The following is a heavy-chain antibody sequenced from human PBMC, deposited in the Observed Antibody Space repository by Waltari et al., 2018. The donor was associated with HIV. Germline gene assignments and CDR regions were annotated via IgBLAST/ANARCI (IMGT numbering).Heavy chain of an antibody. CDR3: ARIRGYSYGYGDAFDI. Sequence: QVTLKESGPALVKPTQTLTLTCTFSGFSLSTSGMRVSWIRQPPGKALEWLARIDWDDDKFYSTSLKTRLTISKDTSKNQVVLTMTNMDPVDTATYYCARIRGYSYGYGDAFDIWGQGTMVTVSS. CDR2: IDWDDDK. V-gene: IGHV2-70*04. CDR1: GFSLSTSGMR. D-gene: IGHD5-18*01. J-gene: IGHJ3*02.